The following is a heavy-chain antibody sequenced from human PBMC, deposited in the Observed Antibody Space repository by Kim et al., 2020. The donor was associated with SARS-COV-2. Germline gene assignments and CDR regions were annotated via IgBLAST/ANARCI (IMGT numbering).Heavy chain of an antibody. Sequence: SETLSLTCAVYGGSFSGYYWSWIRQPPGKGLEWIGEINHSGSTNYNPSLKSRVTISVDTSKNQFSLKLSSVTAADTAVYYCARGPHNWNYSFPRWFDPWG. J-gene: IGHJ5*02. CDR3: ARGPHNWNYSFPRWFDP. CDR1: GGSFSGYY. V-gene: IGHV4-34*01. D-gene: IGHD1-7*01. CDR2: INHSGST.